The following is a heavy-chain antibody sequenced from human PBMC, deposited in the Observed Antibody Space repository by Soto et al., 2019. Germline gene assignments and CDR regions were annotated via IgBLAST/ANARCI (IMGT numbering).Heavy chain of an antibody. Sequence: GGSLRLSCAASGFTFSSYGMHWVRQAPGKGLEWVSYISSSSSTIYYADSVKGRFTISRDNAKNSLYLQMNSLRAEDTAVYYCAGSTYGDYEYDAFDIWGQGTMVTVSS. CDR1: GFTFSSYG. J-gene: IGHJ3*02. D-gene: IGHD4-17*01. CDR3: AGSTYGDYEYDAFDI. CDR2: ISSSSSTI. V-gene: IGHV3-48*01.